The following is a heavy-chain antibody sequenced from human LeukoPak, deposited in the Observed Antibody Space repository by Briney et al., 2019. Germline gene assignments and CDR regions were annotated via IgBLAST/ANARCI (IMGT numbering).Heavy chain of an antibody. CDR3: ASTKIGYCSSTSCLGLDY. D-gene: IGHD2-2*01. V-gene: IGHV1-69*13. J-gene: IGHJ4*02. CDR1: GGTFSSYA. CDR2: IIPIFGTA. Sequence: ASVKVSCKASGGTFSSYAISWVRQAPAQGLEWMGGIIPIFGTANYAQKFQGRVTITADESTSTAYMELSSLRSEDTAVYYCASTKIGYCSSTSCLGLDYWGQGTLVTVSS.